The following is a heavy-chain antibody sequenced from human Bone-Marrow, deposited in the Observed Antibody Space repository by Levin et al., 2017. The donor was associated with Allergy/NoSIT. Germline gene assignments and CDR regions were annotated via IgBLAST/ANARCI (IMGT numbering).Heavy chain of an antibody. J-gene: IGHJ4*02. CDR1: GGTFSSYA. CDR3: ARGEVIAAEEMGSFDY. CDR2: IIPIFGTA. D-gene: IGHD6-13*01. V-gene: IGHV1-69*01. Sequence: TTGGSLRLSCKASGGTFSSYAISWVRQAPGQGLEWMGGIIPIFGTANYAQKFQGRVTITADESTSTAYMELSSLRSEDTAVYYCARGEVIAAEEMGSFDYWGQGTLVTVSS.